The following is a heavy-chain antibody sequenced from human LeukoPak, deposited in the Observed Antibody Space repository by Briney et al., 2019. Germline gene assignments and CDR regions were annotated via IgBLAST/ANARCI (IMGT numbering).Heavy chain of an antibody. CDR2: INPNSGGT. D-gene: IGHD4-17*01. CDR3: ARDLYGDYGPSWYFDL. J-gene: IGHJ2*01. V-gene: IGHV1-2*02. Sequence: VASVKVSCKASGYTFTGYYMHWVRQAPGQGLEWMGWINPNSGGTNYAQKFQGRVTMTRDTSISTAYMELSRLRSDDTAVYYCARDLYGDYGPSWYFDLWGRGTLVTVSS. CDR1: GYTFTGYY.